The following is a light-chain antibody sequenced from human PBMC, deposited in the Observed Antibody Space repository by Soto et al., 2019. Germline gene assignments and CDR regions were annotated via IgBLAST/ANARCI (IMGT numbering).Light chain of an antibody. CDR1: QSVSNN. V-gene: IGKV3-15*01. CDR2: GAS. J-gene: IGKJ1*01. Sequence: EIVWTQSPGTLSLSPGERATLSCRASQSVSNNYLAWYQQKPGQAPRLLIYGASTRATGIPARFSGSGSGTEFTLTISSLQSEDFAVYFCQQYNIWPQTFGQGTKVDIK. CDR3: QQYNIWPQT.